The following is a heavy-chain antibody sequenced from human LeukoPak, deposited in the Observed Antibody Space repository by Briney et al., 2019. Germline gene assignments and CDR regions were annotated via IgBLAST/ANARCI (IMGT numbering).Heavy chain of an antibody. V-gene: IGHV3-7*01. Sequence: GGSLRLSCAASGFAFSTSWMTWVRQAPGKGLEWVANINLDGTEEHYVDSFLKGRFTISRDNAKNSLYLQMNALRVEDTAVYYCASGRHDFLHWGQGTLVTVSS. D-gene: IGHD3/OR15-3a*01. CDR3: ASGRHDFLH. CDR2: INLDGTEE. J-gene: IGHJ4*02. CDR1: GFAFSTSW.